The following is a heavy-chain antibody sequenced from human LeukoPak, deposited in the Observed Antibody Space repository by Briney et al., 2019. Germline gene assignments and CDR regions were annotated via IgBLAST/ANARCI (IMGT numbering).Heavy chain of an antibody. CDR3: VTGHYDSRMYFDL. CDR2: IKFDGSLA. V-gene: IGHV3-74*01. Sequence: GGSLRLSCTASGLTLSTYWIYWVRQAPGKGLVWVSQIKFDGSLASYADSVKGRFTISRDNAKNTLYLQMNSLGIEDTAVYYCVTGHYDSRMYFDLWGRGTLVTVSS. D-gene: IGHD3-16*01. CDR1: GLTLSTYW. J-gene: IGHJ2*01.